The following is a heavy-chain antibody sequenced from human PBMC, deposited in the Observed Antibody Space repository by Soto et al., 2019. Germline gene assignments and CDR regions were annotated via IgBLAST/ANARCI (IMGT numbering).Heavy chain of an antibody. V-gene: IGHV3-48*01. CDR2: ISSSSSTI. CDR1: GFTFSSYS. CDR3: ASIPLGPTAFDI. Sequence: GSLRLSCAASGFTFSSYSMNWVRQAPGKGLEWVSYISSSSSTIYYADYVKGRFTISRDNAKNSLYLQMNSLRAEDTAVYYCASIPLGPTAFDIWGQGTMVTVSS. D-gene: IGHD2-21*01. J-gene: IGHJ3*02.